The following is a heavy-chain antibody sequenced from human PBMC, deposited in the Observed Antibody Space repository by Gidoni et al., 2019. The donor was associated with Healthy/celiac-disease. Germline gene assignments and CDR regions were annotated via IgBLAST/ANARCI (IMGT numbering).Heavy chain of an antibody. V-gene: IGHV3-9*01. Sequence: EVQLVESGGGLVQPGRSLRLSCAASGFTFDDDAMHWVRQAPGKGLEWVSGIRWNSGSRGYADSVKGRFTISRDNAKNSLYLQMNSLRAEDTALYYCAKDMVVVAATGGMDVWGQGTTVTVSS. CDR3: AKDMVVVAATGGMDV. J-gene: IGHJ6*02. CDR2: IRWNSGSR. D-gene: IGHD2-15*01. CDR1: GFTFDDDA.